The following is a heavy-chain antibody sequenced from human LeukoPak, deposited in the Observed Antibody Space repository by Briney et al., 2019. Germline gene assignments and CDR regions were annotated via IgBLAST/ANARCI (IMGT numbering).Heavy chain of an antibody. J-gene: IGHJ4*02. CDR1: GFTFDDYA. CDR3: AKEVADSSSWYVGLDY. V-gene: IGHV3-9*01. CDR2: ISWNSGSI. Sequence: PGRSLRLSCAASGFTFDDYAMHWVRQAPGKGLEWVSGISWNSGSIGYADSVKGRFTISRDNAKNSLYLQMNSLRAEDSALYYCAKEVADSSSWYVGLDYWGQGTLVTVSS. D-gene: IGHD6-13*01.